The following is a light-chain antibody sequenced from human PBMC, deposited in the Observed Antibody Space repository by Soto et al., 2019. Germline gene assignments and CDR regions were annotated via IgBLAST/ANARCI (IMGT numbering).Light chain of an antibody. CDR2: GAS. J-gene: IGKJ1*01. CDR1: HSVSNNY. Sequence: EMVLTHSPGTLSFSPGKGSTHSCGVSHSVSNNYLAWYQHKPGQAPRLLISGASNRATGIPDRFSGSGSGTDFTLTISRLEPGDFAVYYCQQYGRSPRTFGQGTKVDIK. V-gene: IGKV3-20*01. CDR3: QQYGRSPRT.